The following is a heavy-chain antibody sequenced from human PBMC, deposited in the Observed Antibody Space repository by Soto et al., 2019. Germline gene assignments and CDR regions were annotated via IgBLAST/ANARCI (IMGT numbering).Heavy chain of an antibody. CDR3: ARSRLYYHILTGYYNVYYFFS. CDR2: TYYRSKWYN. D-gene: IGHD3-9*01. V-gene: IGHV6-1*01. Sequence: SQTLSLTCDFSGDSVSSNSAARNWIRQSPSRGLEWLGRTYYRSKWYNDYAVSVKSRITINPDTSKNQFSLQLNSVTPEDTAVYYCARSRLYYHILTGYYNVYYFFSWGQGNLVPLSP. CDR1: GDSVSSNSAA. J-gene: IGHJ4*02.